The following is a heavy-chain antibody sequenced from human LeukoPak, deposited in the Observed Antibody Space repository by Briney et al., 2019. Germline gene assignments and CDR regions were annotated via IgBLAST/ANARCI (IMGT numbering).Heavy chain of an antibody. V-gene: IGHV1-18*01. D-gene: IGHD2-2*03. Sequence: GASVKVSCKASGYTFTSYGISWVRQAPGQGLEWMGWISAYNGNTNYTQKLQGRVTMTTDTSTSTAYMELRSLRSDDTAVYYCARDGSRGYWPRAFDIWGQGTMVTVSS. CDR2: ISAYNGNT. J-gene: IGHJ3*02. CDR1: GYTFTSYG. CDR3: ARDGSRGYWPRAFDI.